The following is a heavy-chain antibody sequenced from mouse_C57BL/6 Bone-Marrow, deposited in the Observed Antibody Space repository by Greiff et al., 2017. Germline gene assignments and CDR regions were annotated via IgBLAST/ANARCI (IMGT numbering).Heavy chain of an antibody. V-gene: IGHV5-6*01. D-gene: IGHD3-1*01. J-gene: IGHJ4*01. CDR3: ARQELGYAMDY. CDR1: GFTFSSYG. Sequence: VQLQQSGGDLVKPGGSLKLSCAASGFTFSSYGMSWVRQTPDKRLEWVATISSGGSYTYYPDSVKGRFTISRDNAKNTLYLQMSSLKSEDTAMYYCARQELGYAMDYWGQETSVTVSS. CDR2: ISSGGSYT.